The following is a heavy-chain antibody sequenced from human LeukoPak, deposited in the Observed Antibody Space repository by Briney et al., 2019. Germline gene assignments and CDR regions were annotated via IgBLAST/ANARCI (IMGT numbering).Heavy chain of an antibody. CDR1: EFSFSSHS. Sequence: PGESLRLSCAASEFSFSSHSMNWVRQAPGKGLEWASTINSSGDYTCYADSVKGRFTISRDNAKNSLYLQMNSLRAEDTAVYYCARDGMITAYAFDIWGQGTMVTVSS. V-gene: IGHV3-21*01. J-gene: IGHJ3*02. D-gene: IGHD3-16*01. CDR2: INSSGDYT. CDR3: ARDGMITAYAFDI.